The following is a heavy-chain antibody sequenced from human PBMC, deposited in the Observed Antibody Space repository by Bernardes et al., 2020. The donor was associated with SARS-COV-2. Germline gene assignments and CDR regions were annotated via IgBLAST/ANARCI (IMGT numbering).Heavy chain of an antibody. V-gene: IGHV1-18*01. J-gene: IGHJ4*02. CDR2: ISAYNGNT. Sequence: ASVKVSCKASGYTFTSYGISWVRQAPGQGLEWMGWISAYNGNTNYAQKLQGRVTMTTDTSTSTAYMELRSLRSDDTAVYYCARDWADYDFWSGQGYWGQGTLVTVSS. CDR1: GYTFTSYG. D-gene: IGHD3-3*01. CDR3: ARDWADYDFWSGQGY.